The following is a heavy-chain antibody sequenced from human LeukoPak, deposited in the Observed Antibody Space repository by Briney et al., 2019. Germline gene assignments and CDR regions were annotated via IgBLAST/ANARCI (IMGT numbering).Heavy chain of an antibody. V-gene: IGHV4-34*01. CDR2: IHHSGVT. CDR3: ARVGYRDSSGLVTDNWFDP. CDR1: GGSISGYD. D-gene: IGHD3-22*01. J-gene: IGHJ5*02. Sequence: PSETLSLTCTAYGGSISGYDWSWIRQPPGKGQEWIGEIHHSGVTNYNPSLKSRVTISVDTSKNQFSLKVSSVIAADTAVYYCARVGYRDSSGLVTDNWFDPWGQGTPVTVSS.